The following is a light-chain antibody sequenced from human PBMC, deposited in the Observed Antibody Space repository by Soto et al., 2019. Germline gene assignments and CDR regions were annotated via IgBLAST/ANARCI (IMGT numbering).Light chain of an antibody. CDR2: DVS. Sequence: QSARTQPASVSGSPGQSITISCTGTSSDVGGYNYVSWYQQHPGKAPKLMIYDVSNRPSGVSNRFSGSKSGNTASLTISGLQAEDEADYYCSSYTSSSTHGVVFGGGTKLTVL. CDR1: SSDVGGYNY. CDR3: SSYTSSSTHGVV. J-gene: IGLJ2*01. V-gene: IGLV2-14*01.